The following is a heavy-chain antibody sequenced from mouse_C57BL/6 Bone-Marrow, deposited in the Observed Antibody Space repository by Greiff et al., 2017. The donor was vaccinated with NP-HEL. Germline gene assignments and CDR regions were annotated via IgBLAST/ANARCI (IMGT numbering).Heavy chain of an antibody. CDR1: GYTFTSYW. J-gene: IGHJ1*03. V-gene: IGHV1-52*01. Sequence: QVQLQQPGAELVRPGSSVKLSCKASGYTFTSYWMHWVKQRPIQGLEWIGNIDPSDSETHYNQKFKDKATLTVDKSSSTAYMQLSSLTAEDSAVCYCATGDYWYFDVGGTGTTVTVSS. CDR2: IDPSDSET. CDR3: ATGDYWYFDV.